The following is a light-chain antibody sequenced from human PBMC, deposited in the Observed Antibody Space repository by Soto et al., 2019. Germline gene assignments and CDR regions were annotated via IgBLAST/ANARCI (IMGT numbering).Light chain of an antibody. J-gene: IGLJ1*01. CDR2: DDN. CDR3: GSWDSSLSAYV. V-gene: IGLV1-51*01. CDR1: SSNIGGNS. Sequence: QSVMTQPHSVSAAPGQTVTISCSGSSSNIGGNSVSWYQQLPGTAPKLLIYDDNKRPSGIPDRFSGPKSGTSATLGITGFQTGDEADYYCGSWDSSLSAYVFGTGTKLTVL.